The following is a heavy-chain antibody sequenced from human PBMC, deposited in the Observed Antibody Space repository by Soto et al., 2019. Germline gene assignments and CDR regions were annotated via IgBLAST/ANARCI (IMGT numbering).Heavy chain of an antibody. D-gene: IGHD1-26*01. CDR1: GYTFSNYG. CDR3: ARGGMGKSYWTLDS. J-gene: IGHJ4*02. V-gene: IGHV1-18*01. Sequence: ASVKVSCKASGYTFSNYGVNWVCQAPGQGLEWLGYIMAYNNNPHYAQKFVGRVTMTADTSTSTAFLELRSLTSDDTAVYYCARGGMGKSYWTLDSWGQGTQVTVSS. CDR2: IMAYNNNP.